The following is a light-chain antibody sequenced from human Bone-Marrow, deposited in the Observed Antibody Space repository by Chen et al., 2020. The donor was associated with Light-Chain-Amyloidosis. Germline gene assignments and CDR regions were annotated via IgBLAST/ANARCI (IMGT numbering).Light chain of an antibody. J-gene: IGLJ2*01. Sequence: SYELTQPPSVSVSPGQTARLTCSGDDLPTKYAYWYQQKPGQAPVLVIHRDTERPSGISERFSGYSSGTTATLTISGVQAEDEADYHCQSADSSGTYEVIVGGGTKLTVL. V-gene: IGLV3-25*03. CDR1: DLPTKY. CDR2: RDT. CDR3: QSADSSGTYEVI.